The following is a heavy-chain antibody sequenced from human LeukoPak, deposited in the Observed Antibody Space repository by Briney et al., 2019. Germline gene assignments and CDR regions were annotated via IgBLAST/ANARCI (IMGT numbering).Heavy chain of an antibody. CDR2: MNPNNGKT. CDR1: GYTFTRYD. J-gene: IGHJ6*02. CDR3: ARGFYYYGLDV. V-gene: IGHV1-8*01. Sequence: GASVKVSCKSSGYTFTRYDSNWVRQAPGQGLEWMGWMNPNNGKTGYAQKFQGRVTTTRSTSIDTAYMELNTLTSDDTAAYYCARGFYYYGLDVWGQGTTVTVSS.